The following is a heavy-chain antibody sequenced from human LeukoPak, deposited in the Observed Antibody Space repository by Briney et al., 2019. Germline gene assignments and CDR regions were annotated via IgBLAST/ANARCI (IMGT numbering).Heavy chain of an antibody. CDR2: ISYDGSNK. V-gene: IGHV3-30*03. CDR1: GFTFSSYG. D-gene: IGHD2-2*01. J-gene: IGHJ6*02. CDR3: ARDRGYCSSTSCYSSYYYYGMDV. Sequence: GRSLRLSCAASGFTFSSYGMHWVRQAPGKGLEWVAVISYDGSNKYYADSVKGRFTISRDNSKNTLYLQMNSLRAEDTAVYYCARDRGYCSSTSCYSSYYYYGMDVWGQGTTVTVSS.